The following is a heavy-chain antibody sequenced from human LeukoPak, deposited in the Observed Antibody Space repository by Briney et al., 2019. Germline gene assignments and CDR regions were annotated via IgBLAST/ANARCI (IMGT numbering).Heavy chain of an antibody. J-gene: IGHJ6*03. CDR3: AREKSIAARRDYYYYVDV. CDR1: GGSISSYY. D-gene: IGHD6-6*01. V-gene: IGHV4-59*01. Sequence: SETLSLTCTVSGGSISSYYWSWIRQPPGKGLEWIGYIYYSGSTNYNPSLKSRVTISVDTSKNQFSLKLSSVTAADTAVYYCAREKSIAARRDYYYYVDVWGKGTTVTVSS. CDR2: IYYSGST.